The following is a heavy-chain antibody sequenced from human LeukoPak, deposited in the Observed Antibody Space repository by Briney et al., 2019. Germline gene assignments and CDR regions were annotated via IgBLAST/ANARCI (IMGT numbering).Heavy chain of an antibody. V-gene: IGHV3-23*01. CDR2: ISGSGGST. J-gene: IGHJ4*02. CDR3: AKGDDYGDYVLFDY. Sequence: SGGSLRLSCAASGFTFSSYAMSWVRQAPGKGLEWVSAISGSGGSTYYADSVKGRFTISRDNSKNTLYLQMNSLRAEDTAVYYCAKGDDYGDYVLFDYWGQGTLVTVSS. CDR1: GFTFSSYA. D-gene: IGHD4-17*01.